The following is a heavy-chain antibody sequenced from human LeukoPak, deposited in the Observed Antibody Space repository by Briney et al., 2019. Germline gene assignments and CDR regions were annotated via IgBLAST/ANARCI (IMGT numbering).Heavy chain of an antibody. V-gene: IGHV3-15*01. CDR1: GFPFSNAW. Sequence: GGSLRLSCSASGFPFSNAWMSWVRRAPGRGLGWVGRIKGKTEGGTTDYAAPVKGRFTISRDDSQNTLYLQMNSLNTEDIAVYYCTTFWSGSSFDPWGQGNLVTVSS. CDR2: IKGKTEGGTT. CDR3: TTFWSGSSFDP. D-gene: IGHD3-3*01. J-gene: IGHJ5*02.